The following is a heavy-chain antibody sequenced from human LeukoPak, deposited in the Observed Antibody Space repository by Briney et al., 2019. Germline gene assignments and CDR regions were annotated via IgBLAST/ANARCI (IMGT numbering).Heavy chain of an antibody. CDR3: AELGITMIGGV. CDR2: ISSSSSTI. V-gene: IGHV3-48*04. J-gene: IGHJ6*04. CDR1: GFTFSSYG. Sequence: PGGSLRLSCAASGFTFSSYGVTWVRQAPGKGLEWVSYISSSSSTIYYADSVKGRFTISRDNAKNSLYLQMNSLRAEDTAVYYCAELGITMIGGVWGKGTTVTISS. D-gene: IGHD3-10*02.